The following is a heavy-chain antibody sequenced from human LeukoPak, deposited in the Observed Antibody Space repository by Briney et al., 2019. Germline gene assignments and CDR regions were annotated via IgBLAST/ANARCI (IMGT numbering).Heavy chain of an antibody. CDR2: ISSSSSYI. CDR3: VRDEIAASGSMGF. V-gene: IGHV3-21*01. CDR1: GFTFSSYS. J-gene: IGHJ4*02. Sequence: GGSLRLSCAASGFTFSSYSMNWVRQAPGKGLEWVSSISSSSSYIYYADSVKGRFTISRDDAKNSLYLQLNSLRPADTAVYYCVRDEIAASGSMGFWGQGTLVTVSS. D-gene: IGHD6-13*01.